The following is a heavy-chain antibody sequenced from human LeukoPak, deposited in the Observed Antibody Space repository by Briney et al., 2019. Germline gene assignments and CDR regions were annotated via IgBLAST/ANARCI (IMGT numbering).Heavy chain of an antibody. CDR3: ARAMTYYYDSSGYMDY. Sequence: ASVKVSCKASGYTFTSYGISWVRQAPGQGLEWMGWISAYNGNTNYAQKLQGGVTMTTDTSTSTAYMELRSLRSDDTAVYYCARAMTYYYDSSGYMDYWGQGTLVTVSS. CDR1: GYTFTSYG. CDR2: ISAYNGNT. J-gene: IGHJ4*02. V-gene: IGHV1-18*01. D-gene: IGHD3-22*01.